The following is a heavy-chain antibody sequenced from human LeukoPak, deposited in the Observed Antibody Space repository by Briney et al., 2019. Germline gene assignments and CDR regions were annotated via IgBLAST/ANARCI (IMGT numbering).Heavy chain of an antibody. CDR3: ARRGFGSGRHYYYYYMDV. D-gene: IGHD3-10*01. CDR2: IYHSGST. Sequence: SSETLSLTCTVSGYSISSGYYWGWIRQPPGKGLEWIGSIYHSGSTYYNPSLKSRVTISVDTSKNQFSLKLSSVTAADTAVYYCARRGFGSGRHYYYYYMDVWGKGTTVTISS. CDR1: GYSISSGYY. V-gene: IGHV4-38-2*02. J-gene: IGHJ6*03.